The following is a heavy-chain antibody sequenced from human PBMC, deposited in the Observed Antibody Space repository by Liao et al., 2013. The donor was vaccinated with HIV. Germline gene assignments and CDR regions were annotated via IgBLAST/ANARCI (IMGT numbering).Heavy chain of an antibody. J-gene: IGHJ5*02. D-gene: IGHD3-3*01. Sequence: QLQLQESGPGLVKPSETLSLTCTVSGGSISSSSYYWGWIRQPPGKGLEWIGSIYYSGSTYYNPSLKSRVTISVDTSKNQFSLKLSSVTAADTAVYYCAREFPRLEWLLSWFDPWGQGTLVTVSS. V-gene: IGHV4-39*07. CDR2: IYYSGST. CDR1: GGSISSSSYY. CDR3: AREFPRLEWLLSWFDP.